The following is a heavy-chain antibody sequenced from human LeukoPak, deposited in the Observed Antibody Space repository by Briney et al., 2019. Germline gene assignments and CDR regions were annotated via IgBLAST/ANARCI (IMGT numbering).Heavy chain of an antibody. D-gene: IGHD3-10*01. Sequence: SETLSLTCSISGGSISTYYWSWIRQPPGKGLEWFGYVYYSGASNYNPSLKSRLTISVDKSKNQFSLKLSSVTAADTAVYYCARGCGSGSSDYYYGMDVWGYGATVTVSS. CDR3: ARGCGSGSSDYYYGMDV. J-gene: IGHJ6*04. CDR1: GGSISTYY. CDR2: VYYSGAS. V-gene: IGHV4-59*01.